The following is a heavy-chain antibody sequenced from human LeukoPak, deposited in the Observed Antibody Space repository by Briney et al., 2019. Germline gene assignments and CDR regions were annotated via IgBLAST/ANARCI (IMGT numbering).Heavy chain of an antibody. D-gene: IGHD3-3*01. CDR2: IYYSGST. CDR3: ARGYDFWSGPYPYY. Sequence: SETLSLTCTVSGGSISSHYWSWIRQPPGKGLEWIGYIYYSGSTNYNPSLKSRVTISVDTSKNQFSLKLSSVTAADTAVYYCARGYDFWSGPYPYYWGQGTLVTVSS. J-gene: IGHJ4*02. V-gene: IGHV4-59*11. CDR1: GGSISSHY.